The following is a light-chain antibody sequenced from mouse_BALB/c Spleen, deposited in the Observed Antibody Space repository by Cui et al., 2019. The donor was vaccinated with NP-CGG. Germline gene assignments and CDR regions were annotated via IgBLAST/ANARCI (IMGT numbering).Light chain of an antibody. Sequence: QVFLTQEPALTTSPGETVTLTCRSSTGAVTTSNYANWVQEKPDHLFTGLIGGTNNRAPGVPARFSGSLIGDKAALTITGAQTEDEAIYFCALWYSNHWVFGGGTKLTVL. CDR3: ALWYSNHWV. CDR1: TGAVTTSNY. V-gene: IGLV1*01. CDR2: GTN. J-gene: IGLJ1*01.